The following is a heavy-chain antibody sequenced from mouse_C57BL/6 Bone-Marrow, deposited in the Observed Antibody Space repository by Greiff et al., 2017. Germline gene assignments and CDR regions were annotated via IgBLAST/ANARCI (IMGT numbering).Heavy chain of an antibody. CDR1: GYTFTSYG. CDR2: IYPRSGNT. CDR3: ERPAQATYV. V-gene: IGHV1-81*01. J-gene: IGHJ3*01. D-gene: IGHD3-2*02. Sequence: QVQLQQSGAELARPGASVKLSCKASGYTFTSYGISWVKQRPGQGLEWIGEIYPRSGNTYYNEKFKGKATLTADKSSSTAYMELRSLTSEDSAVYFCERPAQATYVWGQGTLVTVSA.